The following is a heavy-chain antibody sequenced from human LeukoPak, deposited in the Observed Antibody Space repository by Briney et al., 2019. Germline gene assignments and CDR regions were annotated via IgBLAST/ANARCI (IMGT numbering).Heavy chain of an antibody. CDR1: GFTFSSYA. CDR2: ISGSGGST. CDR3: AKAFSTPYYYGSGTFSSRGETQSDY. Sequence: GGSLRLSCAASGFTFSSYAMSWVRQAPGKGLEWVPAISGSGGSTYYADSVKGRFTISRDNSKNTLYLQMNSLRAEDTAVYYCAKAFSTPYYYGSGTFSSRGETQSDYWSQGTLVTVSS. D-gene: IGHD3-10*01. J-gene: IGHJ4*02. V-gene: IGHV3-23*01.